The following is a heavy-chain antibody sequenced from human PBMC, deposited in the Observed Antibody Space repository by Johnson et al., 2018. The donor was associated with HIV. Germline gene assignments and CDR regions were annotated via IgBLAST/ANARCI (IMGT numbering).Heavy chain of an antibody. D-gene: IGHD3-22*01. Sequence: QVLLVESGGGVVQPGRSLRLSCAASGFTFSSYGMHWVRQAPGKGLEWVAFIRYDGSNKYYADSVKGRFTISRDNSKNTLYLQMNSLRAEDTAVYYCARERDYYDSFWLDHDAFYIWGQGTMVTVSS. V-gene: IGHV3-30*02. CDR3: ARERDYYDSFWLDHDAFYI. J-gene: IGHJ3*02. CDR1: GFTFSSYG. CDR2: IRYDGSNK.